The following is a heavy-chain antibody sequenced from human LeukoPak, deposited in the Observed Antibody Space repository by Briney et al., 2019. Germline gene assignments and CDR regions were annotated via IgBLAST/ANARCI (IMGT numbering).Heavy chain of an antibody. Sequence: SQTLSLTCTLSGGSISSSNYFCSWIRQPPGQELEWIASINYGGTTYYNPSLKSRVTISVDTSKNQFSLRLTSVTAADTAVYLCARYVVYGSGKYYFDYWGQGSLVSVSS. CDR2: INYGGTT. D-gene: IGHD3-10*01. CDR1: GGSISSSNYF. V-gene: IGHV4-39*01. CDR3: ARYVVYGSGKYYFDY. J-gene: IGHJ4*02.